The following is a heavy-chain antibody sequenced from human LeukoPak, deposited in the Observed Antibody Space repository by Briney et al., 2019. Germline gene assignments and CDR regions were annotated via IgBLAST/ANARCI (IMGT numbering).Heavy chain of an antibody. CDR2: LSGSGAST. V-gene: IGHV3-23*01. CDR1: AFTFGNYA. CDR3: AKGSDRSGSYYLDY. J-gene: IGHJ4*02. Sequence: GGSLRLSCAASAFTFGNYAMNWVRQAPGKGLEWVSGLSGSGASTYYADSVKGRFTISRDNSKNTLYLQMNRLRAGDTAVYYCAKGSDRSGSYYLDYWGQGTLVTVPS. D-gene: IGHD3-10*01.